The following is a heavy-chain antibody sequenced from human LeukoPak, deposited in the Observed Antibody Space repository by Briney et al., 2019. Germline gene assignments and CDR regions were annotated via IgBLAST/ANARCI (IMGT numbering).Heavy chain of an antibody. V-gene: IGHV1-18*01. CDR3: ARLAVAGTLGGSGFDP. CDR1: GYTFITYG. Sequence: ASVKVSCKASGYTFITYGISWVRQAPGQGLEWLGWISAYNGITNYAQKVQGRVTMTTDTSTSTAYMELRSLRSDDTAVYYRARLAVAGTLGGSGFDPWGQGTLVTVSS. D-gene: IGHD6-19*01. J-gene: IGHJ5*02. CDR2: ISAYNGIT.